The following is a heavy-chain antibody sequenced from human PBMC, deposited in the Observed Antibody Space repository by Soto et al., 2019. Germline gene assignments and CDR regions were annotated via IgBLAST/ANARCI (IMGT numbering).Heavy chain of an antibody. CDR3: VKDEGSSQPFNN. Sequence: PGGSLRLSCAASGFIFSSYGMHWVRQEPGRGLEWVAVISYDGRNKFYGDSVKGRFTISRDNSKNTLSLQMNSLRADDTALYYCVKDEGSSQPFNNWGQGTLVTVSS. J-gene: IGHJ4*02. D-gene: IGHD2-15*01. CDR1: GFIFSSYG. V-gene: IGHV3-30*18. CDR2: ISYDGRNK.